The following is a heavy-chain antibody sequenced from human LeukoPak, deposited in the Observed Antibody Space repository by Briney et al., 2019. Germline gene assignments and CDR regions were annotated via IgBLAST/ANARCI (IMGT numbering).Heavy chain of an antibody. Sequence: PGGSLRLSCAASGFTFSSHWMYWVSQAPGKGLVWVSRINTGGSSTSYADSVKGRFTISRDNSKNTLHLQMNSLRAEDTAVYCCARERIDCSGTSCYGGGSDYWGQGTLVTVSS. CDR3: ARERIDCSGTSCYGGGSDY. CDR2: INTGGSST. D-gene: IGHD2-2*01. J-gene: IGHJ4*02. V-gene: IGHV3-74*01. CDR1: GFTFSSHW.